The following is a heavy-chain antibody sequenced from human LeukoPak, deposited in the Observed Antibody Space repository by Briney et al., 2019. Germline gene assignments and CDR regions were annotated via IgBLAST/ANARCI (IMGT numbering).Heavy chain of an antibody. CDR1: GGSISSYY. D-gene: IGHD3-22*01. Sequence: SETLSLTCTVSGGSISSYYGSWIRQPPGKGLEWIGNIYYSGSTNYNPSIKSRVTISVDPSKNQFSLKLSSVTGADTAVYYCASFSSGYNYWGQGTLVTVSS. CDR2: IYYSGST. CDR3: ASFSSGYNY. J-gene: IGHJ4*02. V-gene: IGHV4-59*08.